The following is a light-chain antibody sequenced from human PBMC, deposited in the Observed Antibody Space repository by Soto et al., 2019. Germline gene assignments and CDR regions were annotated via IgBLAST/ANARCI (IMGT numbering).Light chain of an antibody. V-gene: IGLV2-14*01. J-gene: IGLJ2*01. Sequence: QSVLTQPASVSGSPGQSITISCTGTSSDVGGYDYVSWYQQHPGKAPKLMIYGVSSRPSGVSNRFSGSKSGNTASLTISGLEAEDEADYHCSSYTSSNTVVFGGGTQLTVL. CDR2: GVS. CDR1: SSDVGGYDY. CDR3: SSYTSSNTVV.